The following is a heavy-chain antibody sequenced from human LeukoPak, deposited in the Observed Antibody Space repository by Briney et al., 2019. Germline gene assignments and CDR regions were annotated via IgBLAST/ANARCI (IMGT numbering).Heavy chain of an antibody. J-gene: IGHJ4*02. Sequence: ASVKVSCKVSGYTLTELSMHWVRQAPGKGLEWMGGFDPEDGETIYAQKFQGRVTTTEDTSTDTAYMELSSLRSEDTAVYYCAPGGVRGYVGDYWGQGTLVTVSS. V-gene: IGHV1-24*01. CDR1: GYTLTELS. CDR2: FDPEDGET. CDR3: APGGVRGYVGDY. D-gene: IGHD2-15*01.